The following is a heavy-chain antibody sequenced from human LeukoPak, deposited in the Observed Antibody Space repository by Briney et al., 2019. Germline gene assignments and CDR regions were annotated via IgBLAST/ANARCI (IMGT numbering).Heavy chain of an antibody. CDR1: GFTFSAYA. D-gene: IGHD6-13*01. CDR2: IWYDGSNK. V-gene: IGHV3-33*07. CDR3: ARSTATGGIFDY. J-gene: IGHJ4*02. Sequence: GGSLRLSCEASGFTFSAYAMTWVRQAPGKGLEWVAIIWYDGSNKYYADSVKGRFTISRDNSKNTLYLQMNSLTAEDTAVYYCARSTATGGIFDYWGQGTLVTVSP.